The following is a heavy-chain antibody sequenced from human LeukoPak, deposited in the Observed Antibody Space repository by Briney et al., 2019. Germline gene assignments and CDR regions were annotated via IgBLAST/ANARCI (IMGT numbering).Heavy chain of an antibody. D-gene: IGHD5-12*01. CDR2: IIPILGIA. CDR1: GGTFSNYA. J-gene: IGHJ3*02. CDR3: AKRMWLRFDAFDI. Sequence: SVKVSCKASGGTFSNYAISWVRQAPGQGLEWMGRIIPILGIANYAQKFQGRVTITADKSTSTAYMELSSLRSEDTAVYYCAKRMWLRFDAFDIWGQGTMVTVSS. V-gene: IGHV1-69*04.